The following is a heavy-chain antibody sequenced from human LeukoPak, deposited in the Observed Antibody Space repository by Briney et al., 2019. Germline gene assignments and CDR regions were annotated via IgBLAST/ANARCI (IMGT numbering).Heavy chain of an antibody. CDR3: AKVATWTHFDY. V-gene: IGHV3-23*01. D-gene: IGHD3/OR15-3a*01. Sequence: GGSLRLSCAASGFTFDDYAMHWVRQAPGKGLEWVSALSGTSDNTYYADSVKGRFSISRDNSKNTLYLQISSLRVEDTAVYYCAKVATWTHFDYWGQGILVAVSS. CDR1: GFTFDDYA. J-gene: IGHJ4*02. CDR2: LSGTSDNT.